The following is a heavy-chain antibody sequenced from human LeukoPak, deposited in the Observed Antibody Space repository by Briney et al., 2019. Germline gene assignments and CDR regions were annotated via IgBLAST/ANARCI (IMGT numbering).Heavy chain of an antibody. V-gene: IGHV4-59*01. CDR3: ARANPRAVAGHLNP. J-gene: IGHJ5*02. CDR1: GGSISSYY. D-gene: IGHD6-19*01. Sequence: SETLSLTCTVSGGSISSYYWSWIRQPPGKGLEWIGYIYYSGSTNYNPSLKSRVTISVDTSKNQFSLKLSSVTAADTAVYYCARANPRAVAGHLNPWGQGTLVTVSS. CDR2: IYYSGST.